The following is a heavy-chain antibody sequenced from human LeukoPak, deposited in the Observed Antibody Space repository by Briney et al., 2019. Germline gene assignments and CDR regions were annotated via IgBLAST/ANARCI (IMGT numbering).Heavy chain of an antibody. CDR3: AKDDSITIFWVGLGAFDI. D-gene: IGHD3-9*01. Sequence: GGSLRLSCAASGFTFSSYGMHWVRQAPGKGLEWVAFIRYDGSNKYYADSVKGRFTISRDNYKNTLYLQMNSLRAEDTAVYYCAKDDSITIFWVGLGAFDIWGQGTMVTVSS. V-gene: IGHV3-30*02. CDR1: GFTFSSYG. J-gene: IGHJ3*02. CDR2: IRYDGSNK.